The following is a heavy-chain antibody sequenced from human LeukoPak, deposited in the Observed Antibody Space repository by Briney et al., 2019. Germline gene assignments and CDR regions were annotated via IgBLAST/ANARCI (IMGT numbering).Heavy chain of an antibody. V-gene: IGHV1-2*02. CDR2: INPNTGDT. CDR3: ARENSDWAFDY. CDR1: GYTFSDYY. J-gene: IGHJ4*02. Sequence: EASVKVSCKTSGYTFSDYYIHWVRQAPGLGLDWMGWINPNTGDTKYAQHFQGRVTMTRDTSITTAYMELSRLTSDDTAVYYCARENSDWAFDYWGQETLVSVSS. D-gene: IGHD6-19*01.